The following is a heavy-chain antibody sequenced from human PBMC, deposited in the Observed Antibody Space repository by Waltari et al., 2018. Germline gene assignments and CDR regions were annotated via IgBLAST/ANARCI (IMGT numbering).Heavy chain of an antibody. CDR2: IIPSGGST. J-gene: IGHJ4*02. D-gene: IGHD3-9*01. CDR1: GYTFTSYY. Sequence: QRQLVQSGAEVKQPGASVKVSCKASGYTFTSYYMHGVRQAPGQGLEWMGIIIPSGGSTSYAQKFQGRVTMTRDTSTCTVYMELSSLRSEDTAVYYCARALLTGYYCPAYWGQGTLVTVSS. V-gene: IGHV1-46*01. CDR3: ARALLTGYYCPAY.